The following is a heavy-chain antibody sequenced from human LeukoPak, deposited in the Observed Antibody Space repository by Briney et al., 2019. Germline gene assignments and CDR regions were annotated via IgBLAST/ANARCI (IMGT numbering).Heavy chain of an antibody. D-gene: IGHD6-13*01. CDR2: IYYSGST. CDR3: ARVVAATDTGYYYYGMDV. CDR1: GGSISSSSYY. J-gene: IGHJ6*02. Sequence: PSETLSLTCTVSGGSISSSSYYWGWIRQPPGKGLEWIGYIYYSGSTYYNPSLKSRVTISVDTSKNQFSLKLSSVTAADTAVYYCARVVAATDTGYYYYGMDVWGQGTTVTVSS. V-gene: IGHV4-30-4*08.